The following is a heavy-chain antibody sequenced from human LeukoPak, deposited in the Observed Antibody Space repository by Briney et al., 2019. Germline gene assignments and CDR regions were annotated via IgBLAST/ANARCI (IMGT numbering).Heavy chain of an antibody. Sequence: SETLSLTCAVYGGSFSGYYWSWIRQPPGKGLEWIGYIYYSGSTNYNPSLKSRVTISVDTSKNQFSLKLSSVTAADTAVYYCARHAGHGYSSSWYYFDYWGQGTLVTVSS. CDR3: ARHAGHGYSSSWYYFDY. CDR1: GGSFSGYY. V-gene: IGHV4-59*08. CDR2: IYYSGST. D-gene: IGHD6-13*01. J-gene: IGHJ4*02.